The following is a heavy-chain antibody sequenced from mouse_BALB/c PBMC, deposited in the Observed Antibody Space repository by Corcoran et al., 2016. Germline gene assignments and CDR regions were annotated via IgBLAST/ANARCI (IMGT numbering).Heavy chain of an antibody. CDR1: GYTFSSYW. Sequence: QVQLQQSGAELMKPGASVKISCKATGYTFSSYWIEWVKQRPGHGLEWIGEILPGSGSTNYNEKFKGKATFTADTSSNTAYMQISSLTSEDSAVYYCARRNLSMDYWGQGTSVTVSS. CDR3: ARRNLSMDY. V-gene: IGHV1-9*01. J-gene: IGHJ4*01. CDR2: ILPGSGST.